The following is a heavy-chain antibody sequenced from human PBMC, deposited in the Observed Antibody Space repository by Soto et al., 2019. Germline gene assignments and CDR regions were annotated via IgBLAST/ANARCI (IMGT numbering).Heavy chain of an antibody. CDR2: IIPILGIA. Sequence: QVQLVQSGAEDKKHGSSVKVSCKASGGTFSSYTIIWVRQAPGQGLEWMGRIIPILGIANYAQKFQGRVTITADKSTSTAYMELSSLRSEDTAVYYCARDSRRTAAGKFVYWGQGTLVTVSS. CDR1: GGTFSSYT. CDR3: ARDSRRTAAGKFVY. V-gene: IGHV1-69*04. J-gene: IGHJ4*02. D-gene: IGHD6-13*01.